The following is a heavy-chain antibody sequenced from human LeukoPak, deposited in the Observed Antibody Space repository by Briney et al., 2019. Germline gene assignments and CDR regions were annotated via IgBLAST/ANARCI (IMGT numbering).Heavy chain of an antibody. CDR3: ASVRGSYSSYYSDY. CDR2: IWYDGSNK. V-gene: IGHV3-33*01. Sequence: PGGSLRLSCAASGFTFRSYGMHWVRQAPGKGLEWVAIIWYDGSNKYYGDSVKGRFTISRDNSKNTLYLQMNSLRAEDTALYYCASVRGSYSSYYSDYWGQGTLVTVSS. J-gene: IGHJ4*02. CDR1: GFTFRSYG. D-gene: IGHD1-26*01.